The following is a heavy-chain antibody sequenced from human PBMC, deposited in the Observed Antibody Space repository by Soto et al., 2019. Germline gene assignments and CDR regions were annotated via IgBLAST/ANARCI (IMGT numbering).Heavy chain of an antibody. Sequence: GESLKISCKASGYSFTTYWIAWVRQMPGKGLEWMGIIFPGDSDARYSPSFQDQVTISADKSINTVYLQWSSLKASDTAMYYCARQKVLDSFDVWGQGTMVTVSS. CDR1: GYSFTTYW. CDR2: IFPGDSDA. CDR3: ARQKVLDSFDV. V-gene: IGHV5-51*01. J-gene: IGHJ3*01.